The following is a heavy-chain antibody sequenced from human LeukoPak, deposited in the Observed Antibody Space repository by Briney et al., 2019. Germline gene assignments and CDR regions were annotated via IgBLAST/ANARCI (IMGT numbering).Heavy chain of an antibody. CDR2: ISGSGGST. CDR3: AKDRVGARYYFDY. D-gene: IGHD1-26*01. V-gene: IGHV3-23*01. J-gene: IGHJ4*02. Sequence: PGGSLRLSCAASGFTFSSYAMSWVRQAPGKGLEWVSAISGSGGSTYYADSGKGRFTISRDNSKNTLYLQMNSLRAEDTAVYYCAKDRVGARYYFDYWGQGTLVTVSS. CDR1: GFTFSSYA.